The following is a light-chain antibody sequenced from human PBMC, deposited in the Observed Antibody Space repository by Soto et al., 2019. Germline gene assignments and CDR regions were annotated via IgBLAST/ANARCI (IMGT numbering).Light chain of an antibody. J-gene: IGKJ1*01. CDR1: QSLNSN. Sequence: ETVMTQSPATLSVSPGERATLSCRASQSLNSNLAWYQQKPGQATRLLIDGASDRATGIPDRFSGSGYGTEFTLSISSLQSEDFAVYYCQQYNTWPWTFGQGTKVEIK. V-gene: IGKV3-15*01. CDR2: GAS. CDR3: QQYNTWPWT.